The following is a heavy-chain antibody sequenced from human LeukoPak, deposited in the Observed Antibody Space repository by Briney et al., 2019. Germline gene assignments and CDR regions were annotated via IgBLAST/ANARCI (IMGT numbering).Heavy chain of an antibody. D-gene: IGHD6-13*01. J-gene: IGHJ4*02. Sequence: GGSLRLSCAATGFTFSSYWMSWVRQAPGKGLEWVANIKQDGSEKYYVDSVKGRFTISRDNAKNSLYLQINSLRAEDTAVYYCARVGGGAAAVDFDYWGQGTLVTVSS. CDR1: GFTFSSYW. V-gene: IGHV3-7*01. CDR2: IKQDGSEK. CDR3: ARVGGGAAAVDFDY.